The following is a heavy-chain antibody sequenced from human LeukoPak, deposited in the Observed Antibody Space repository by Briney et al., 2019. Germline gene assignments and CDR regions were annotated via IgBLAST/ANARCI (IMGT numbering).Heavy chain of an antibody. CDR3: ATSPGIAAAGTESDY. CDR2: IWYDGSNK. D-gene: IGHD6-13*01. J-gene: IGHJ4*02. V-gene: IGHV3-33*01. Sequence: GGSLRLSCAASGFTFSSYGMHWVRQAPGKGQEWVAVIWYDGSNKYYADSVKGRFTISRDNSKNTLYLQMNSLRAEDTAVYYCATSPGIAAAGTESDYWGQGTLVTVSS. CDR1: GFTFSSYG.